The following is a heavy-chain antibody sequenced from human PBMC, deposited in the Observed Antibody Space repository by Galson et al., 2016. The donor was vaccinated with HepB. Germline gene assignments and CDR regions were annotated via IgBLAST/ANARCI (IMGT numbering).Heavy chain of an antibody. CDR3: AGLVEVARFDH. V-gene: IGHV3-7*03. Sequence: SLRLSCAVSRFRVSAHHVGWFRQAPGKGLEWVANIKQDGSEKYYVDSVKGRFTISRHNAKNSLYLQMNSLRADDTAVYYCAGLVEVARFDHWGQGTLVTVSS. J-gene: IGHJ4*02. D-gene: IGHD6-19*01. CDR1: RFRVSAHH. CDR2: IKQDGSEK.